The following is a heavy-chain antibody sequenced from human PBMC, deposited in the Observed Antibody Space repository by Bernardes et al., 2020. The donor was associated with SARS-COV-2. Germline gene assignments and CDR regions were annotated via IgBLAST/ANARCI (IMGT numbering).Heavy chain of an antibody. J-gene: IGHJ3*01. CDR3: ARGYAYYYDTIGNYPYVSFDV. V-gene: IGHV4-39*07. Sequence: ETLSLTCTVSGGSISSSSYYWGWIRQPPGKGLEWIGSIYYSGRTNYNPSLKSRVTISVATSKKVFSLNLRSVAAADTAVYYCARGYAYYYDTIGNYPYVSFDVWGQGTTVTVSS. CDR2: IYYSGRT. CDR1: GGSISSSSYY. D-gene: IGHD3-22*01.